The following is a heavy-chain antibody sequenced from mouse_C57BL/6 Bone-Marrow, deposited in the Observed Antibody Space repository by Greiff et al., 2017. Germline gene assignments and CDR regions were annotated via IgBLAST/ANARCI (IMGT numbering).Heavy chain of an antibody. J-gene: IGHJ4*01. CDR2: IDPEDGDT. CDR1: GFTIKDYY. D-gene: IGHD1-1*01. V-gene: IGHV14-1*01. Sequence: EVQLQQSGAELVRPGASVKLSCTASGFTIKDYYMHWVKQRPEQGLEWIGRIDPEDGDTEYAPKFQGKATMTADTSSNTAYLQLSSLTSEDTAVYYCTRDYYGSSYHYYAMDYWGQGTSVTVSS. CDR3: TRDYYGSSYHYYAMDY.